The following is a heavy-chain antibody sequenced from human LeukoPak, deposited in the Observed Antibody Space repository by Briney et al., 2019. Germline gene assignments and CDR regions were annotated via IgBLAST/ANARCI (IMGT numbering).Heavy chain of an antibody. Sequence: QPGGSLRLSCAASGFTFSSYEMNWVRQAPGKGLEWVSYISSSGDTKYYADSVKGRSTISRDNGENSLFLQMNSLRAEDTAVYYCARDTGGYFGNWGHGTLVTVSS. CDR3: ARDTGGYFGN. J-gene: IGHJ4*01. CDR1: GFTFSSYE. D-gene: IGHD5-12*01. V-gene: IGHV3-48*03. CDR2: ISSSGDTK.